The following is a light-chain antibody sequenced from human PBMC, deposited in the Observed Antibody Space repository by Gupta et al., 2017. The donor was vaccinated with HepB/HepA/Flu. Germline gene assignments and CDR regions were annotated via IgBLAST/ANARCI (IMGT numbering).Light chain of an antibody. CDR1: CRDVGGYNL. V-gene: IGLV2-23*02. J-gene: IGLJ2*01. CDR2: EVS. Sequence: QSALTQPAAVSGSPGQSITISCTGTCRDVGGYNLVSWYQQHPGIAPKLIIYEVSRRPSGVSHRFSGSKSGITASLTISGLQAEDEAIYYCSSYASGSTYVIFGGGTKLTFL. CDR3: SSYASGSTYVI.